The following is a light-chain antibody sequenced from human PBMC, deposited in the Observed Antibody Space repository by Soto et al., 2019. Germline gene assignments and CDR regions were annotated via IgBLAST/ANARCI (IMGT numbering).Light chain of an antibody. CDR3: QQYGSSTWT. J-gene: IGKJ1*01. V-gene: IGKV3-20*01. Sequence: EIVMTQSPGTLSLSPGEGATLSCRASQSINSFLAWYQQRRGQAPRLLIYGASSRATGIPDRFSGSGSGTDFTLTISRLEPEDFAVYYCQQYGSSTWTFGQGTKVDIK. CDR2: GAS. CDR1: QSINSF.